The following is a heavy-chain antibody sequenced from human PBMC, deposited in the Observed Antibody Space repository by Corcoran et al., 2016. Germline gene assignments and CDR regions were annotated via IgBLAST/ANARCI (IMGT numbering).Heavy chain of an antibody. CDR2: IIPIVGTA. Sequence: QVQLVQSGAEVKKPGSSVKVSCKASGGTFSSYAISWVRQAPGQGLEWMGGIIPIVGTANYAQKCEGRVTITADEYTSTAYMELSSLRSEDTAVLCCARGLVVPSAKYCVDDWGQGTLVTVSS. D-gene: IGHD2-2*01. J-gene: IGHJ4*02. V-gene: IGHV1-69*01. CDR3: ARGLVVPSAKYCVDD. CDR1: GGTFSSYA.